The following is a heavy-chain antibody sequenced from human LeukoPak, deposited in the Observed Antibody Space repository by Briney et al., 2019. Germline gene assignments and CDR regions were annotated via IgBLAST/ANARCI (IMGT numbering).Heavy chain of an antibody. J-gene: IGHJ6*03. CDR1: GYTFTSYG. CDR2: ISAYNGNT. Sequence: GASVKVSCKASGYTFTSYGISWVRQAPGQGLEWMGWISAYNGNTNYAQKLQGRVTMTTDTSTSTAYMELSSLRSEDTAVYYCARGGRPVRGVIIMFHYYYYMDVWGKGTTVTVSS. V-gene: IGHV1-18*01. D-gene: IGHD3-10*01. CDR3: ARGGRPVRGVIIMFHYYYYMDV.